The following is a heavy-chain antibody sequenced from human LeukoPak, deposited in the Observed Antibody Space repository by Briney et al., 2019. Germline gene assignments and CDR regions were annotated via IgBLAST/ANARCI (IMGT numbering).Heavy chain of an antibody. Sequence: GGSLRLSCTASGFTFGDYAMSWVRQAPGKGLEWVGFIRSKAYGGTTEYAASVKGRFTTSRDDSKSIAYLQMNSLKTEDTAVYYCTRGTDYDFWSGSLDYWGQGTLVTVSS. CDR2: IRSKAYGGTT. V-gene: IGHV3-49*04. CDR3: TRGTDYDFWSGSLDY. CDR1: GFTFGDYA. D-gene: IGHD3-3*01. J-gene: IGHJ4*02.